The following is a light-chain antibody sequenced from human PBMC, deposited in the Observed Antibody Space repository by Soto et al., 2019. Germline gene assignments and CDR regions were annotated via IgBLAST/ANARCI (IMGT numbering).Light chain of an antibody. J-gene: IGKJ1*01. CDR3: MQALQTPWT. CDR1: QSLLHSHGYNY. Sequence: DIMMTHSPLSLPVAPGDPAAISCRPSQSLLHSHGYNYLDWYLQKPGQSPQLLIYLVSVRAYGVPDRFSGSGSGTDFTLGISRVEAEDVGVYYCMQALQTPWTFGQGTKVDIK. V-gene: IGKV2-28*01. CDR2: LVS.